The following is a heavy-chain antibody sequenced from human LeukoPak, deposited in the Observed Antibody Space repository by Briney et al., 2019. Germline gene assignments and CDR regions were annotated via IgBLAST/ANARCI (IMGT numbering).Heavy chain of an antibody. CDR3: ARDRHSETGDWCFDL. V-gene: IGHV3-7*01. Sequence: PGGSLRLSCAASGFTFSSYWMSWVRQAPGKGLEWVANINQDGSEKYYVDSVKGRFTISRDNSKNSLYLQMNSLRAEDTAVYYCARDRHSETGDWCFDLWGRGTLVTVSS. CDR2: INQDGSEK. J-gene: IGHJ2*01. CDR1: GFTFSSYW. D-gene: IGHD4-11*01.